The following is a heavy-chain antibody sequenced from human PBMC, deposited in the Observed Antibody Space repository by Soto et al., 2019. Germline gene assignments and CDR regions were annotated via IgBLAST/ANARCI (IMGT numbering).Heavy chain of an antibody. J-gene: IGHJ3*02. CDR2: ITKTGRST. CDR3: TKDAEAYDFAFDK. Sequence: EVQLLESGGGLVQPGGSRRLSCATSGFSFSNYGMNWVGQAPGKGLEWVSGITKTGRSTFIADSVRGRFTISRDNLKNIMYLQMNSLRVDDTALYYCTKDAEAYDFAFDKWGQGTMVTVTS. V-gene: IGHV3-23*01. D-gene: IGHD3-3*01. CDR1: GFSFSNYG.